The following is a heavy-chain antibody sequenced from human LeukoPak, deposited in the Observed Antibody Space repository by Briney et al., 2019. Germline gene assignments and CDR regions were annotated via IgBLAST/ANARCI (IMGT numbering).Heavy chain of an antibody. CDR2: IIDSGGST. V-gene: IGHV3-23*01. J-gene: IGHJ4*02. CDR1: GFTFSNYA. Sequence: PGGSLRLSCAASGFTFSNYAMNWVRQAPGKGLEWVSGIIDSGGSTYYSDSVRGRFTISRDNSKNTLYLQMNSLRVEDTAVYYCARGGAARPDFWGQGTLVTVSS. D-gene: IGHD6-6*01. CDR3: ARGGAARPDF.